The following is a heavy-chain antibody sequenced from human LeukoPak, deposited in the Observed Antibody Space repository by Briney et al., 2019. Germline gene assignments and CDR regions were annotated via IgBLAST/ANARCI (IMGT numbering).Heavy chain of an antibody. J-gene: IGHJ4*02. D-gene: IGHD3-10*01. V-gene: IGHV4-39*01. CDR1: GGSISSSSYY. CDR2: IYYSGST. Sequence: PSETLSLTCTVSGGSISSSSYYWGWIRQPPGKGLEWIGRIYYSGSTYYNPSLKSRVTISVDTSKNQFSLKLSSVTAADTAVYYCARRRYYYGSGSYDYFDYWGQGTLVTVSS. CDR3: ARRRYYYGSGSYDYFDY.